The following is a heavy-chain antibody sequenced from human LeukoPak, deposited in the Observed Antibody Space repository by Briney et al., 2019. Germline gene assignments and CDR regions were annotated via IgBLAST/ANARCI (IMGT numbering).Heavy chain of an antibody. CDR1: GYTFTSYG. J-gene: IGHJ4*02. D-gene: IGHD5-12*01. Sequence: GASVKVSCKASGYTFTSYGISWVRQAPGQGLEWMGGVIPMVGTPNYAQKFQGRLTITADESKSTVYMELSSLRSEDTAVYYCARGTDDYIVATTSFEYWGQGTLVTVSS. CDR2: VIPMVGTP. V-gene: IGHV1-69*13. CDR3: ARGTDDYIVATTSFEY.